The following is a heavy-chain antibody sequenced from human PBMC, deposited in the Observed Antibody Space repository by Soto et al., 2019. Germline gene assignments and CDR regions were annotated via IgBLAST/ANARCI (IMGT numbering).Heavy chain of an antibody. J-gene: IGHJ4*02. CDR3: ARDQPGYSYGYGLGY. V-gene: IGHV3-11*04. D-gene: IGHD5-18*01. CDR1: GFTFSNYY. CDR2: ISSIGTNR. Sequence: GSLRLSCAASGFTFSNYYMSWVRQAPGKGLEWVSYISSIGTNRYYAEPVEGRFTISRDNAKKSLYLQMNSLRAEDTAVYYCARDQPGYSYGYGLGYWGQGTLVTVSS.